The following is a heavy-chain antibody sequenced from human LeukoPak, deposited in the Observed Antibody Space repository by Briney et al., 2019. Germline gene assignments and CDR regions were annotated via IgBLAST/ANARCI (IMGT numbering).Heavy chain of an antibody. CDR2: IIPIFGTA. J-gene: IGHJ5*02. Sequence: SVKVSCKASGGTFSSYAISWVRQAPGQGLEWMGGIIPIFGTANYAQKFQGRVTITTDESTSTAYMELSSLRSEDTAVYYCARDDYDDMGRFDPWGQGTLVTVSS. D-gene: IGHD4-17*01. V-gene: IGHV1-69*05. CDR1: GGTFSSYA. CDR3: ARDDYDDMGRFDP.